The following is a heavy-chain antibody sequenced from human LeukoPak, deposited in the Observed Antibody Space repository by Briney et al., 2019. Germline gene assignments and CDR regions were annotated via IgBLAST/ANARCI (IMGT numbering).Heavy chain of an antibody. V-gene: IGHV3-21*01. Sequence: KAGGSLRLSCAASGFTFSSYSMNWVRQAPGKGLEWVSSINSDSSLMYYAESVKGRFTISRDNARNSLYLQMNGLRAEDTALYYCIRDLFDDYSLDYWGQGALVTVSS. CDR2: INSDSSLM. CDR1: GFTFSSYS. D-gene: IGHD4-11*01. J-gene: IGHJ4*02. CDR3: IRDLFDDYSLDY.